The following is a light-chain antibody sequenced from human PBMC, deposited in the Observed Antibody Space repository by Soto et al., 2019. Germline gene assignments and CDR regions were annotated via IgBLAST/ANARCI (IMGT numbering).Light chain of an antibody. CDR1: QRVSSN. Sequence: EIVMTQSPDSLSVSPGERATLSCRASQRVSSNLAWYQQKPGQAPRLLIYGASTRATGIPARFSGSGSGTEFTLTISSLQSEDFAVYHCQQYDKWPQTFGQGTKVDIK. CDR2: GAS. CDR3: QQYDKWPQT. V-gene: IGKV3-15*01. J-gene: IGKJ1*01.